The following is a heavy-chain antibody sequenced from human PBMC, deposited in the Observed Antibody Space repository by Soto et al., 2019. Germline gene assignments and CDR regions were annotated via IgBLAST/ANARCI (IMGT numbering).Heavy chain of an antibody. CDR2: IYYSGST. CDR1: GGSISSYY. V-gene: IGHV4-59*01. CDR3: ARSLYSGSYTNWFDP. Sequence: QVQLQESGPGLVKPSETLSLTCTVSGGSISSYYWSWIRQPPGKGLDYIGYIYYSGSTNNNPSLKSRVTIAVDTSKKQFSLKLSSVTAADTAVYYCARSLYSGSYTNWFDPWGQGTLVTVSS. D-gene: IGHD1-26*01. J-gene: IGHJ5*02.